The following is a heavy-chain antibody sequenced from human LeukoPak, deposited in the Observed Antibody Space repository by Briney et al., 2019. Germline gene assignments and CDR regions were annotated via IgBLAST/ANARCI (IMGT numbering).Heavy chain of an antibody. J-gene: IGHJ4*02. CDR1: GFTFSSYS. Sequence: GGSLRLSCAASGFTFSSYSMNWVRQAPGKGLEWVSSISSSSSYIYYADSVKGRFTISRDNAKNSLYLQMNSLRAEDTAVYYCARASIGQWLVPDYRGQGTLVTVSS. CDR2: ISSSSSYI. D-gene: IGHD6-19*01. V-gene: IGHV3-21*01. CDR3: ARASIGQWLVPDY.